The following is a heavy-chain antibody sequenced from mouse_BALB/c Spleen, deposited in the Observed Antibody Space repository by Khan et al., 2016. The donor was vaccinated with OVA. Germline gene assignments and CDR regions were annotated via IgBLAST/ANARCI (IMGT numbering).Heavy chain of an antibody. V-gene: IGHV5-6*01. CDR3: ARLAYYYNSEVFAY. CDR2: ISSGGHYT. J-gene: IGHJ3*01. CDR1: GFTFSTYG. D-gene: IGHD1-1*01. Sequence: EVQGVESGGDLVKTGGSLKLSCAASGFTFSTYGMSWVRQTPDKRLEWVATISSGGHYTYYIDSVKGRFTISSDNAKNILYLQMTSLRSDDTAMYYCARLAYYYNSEVFAYCGQGTLVTVSA.